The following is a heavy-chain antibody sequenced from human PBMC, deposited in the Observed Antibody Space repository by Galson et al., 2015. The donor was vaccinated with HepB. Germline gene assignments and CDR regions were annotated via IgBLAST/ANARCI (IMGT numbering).Heavy chain of an antibody. CDR2: TYYRSQWYI. CDR1: GDSVSNSRTA. D-gene: IGHD6-19*01. J-gene: IGHJ4*02. CDR3: ARNMGDYSSGWFSGYYFDY. Sequence: CAISGDSVSNSRTAWNWIRQSPSRGLEWLGRTYYRSQWYIDYAVSVESRIVINPDTSTNQFSLQLNSVTPEDTAVYYCARNMGDYSSGWFSGYYFDYWGQGTLVTVSS. V-gene: IGHV6-1*01.